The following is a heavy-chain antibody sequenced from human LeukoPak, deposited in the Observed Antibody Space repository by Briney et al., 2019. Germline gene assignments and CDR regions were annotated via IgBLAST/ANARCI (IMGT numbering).Heavy chain of an antibody. CDR2: INPNSGGT. CDR3: ARVDYDILTGYYYYYGMDV. Sequence: ASVKVSRKASGYTFTGYYMHWVRQAPGQGLEWMGWINPNSGGTNYAQKFQGRVTMTRDTSISTAYMELSRLRSDDTAVYYCARVDYDILTGYYYYYGMDVWGQGTTVTVSS. D-gene: IGHD3-9*01. J-gene: IGHJ6*02. CDR1: GYTFTGYY. V-gene: IGHV1-2*02.